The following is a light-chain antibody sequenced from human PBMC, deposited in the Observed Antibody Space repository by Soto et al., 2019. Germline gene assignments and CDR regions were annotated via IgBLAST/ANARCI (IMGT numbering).Light chain of an antibody. Sequence: DIQRTQSPSTLSASVGGRVTISCRASQSISTWLAWYQKKPGKDPKLVIYSASDLESVVPSRFSGSEFGTEFNLTIARLQTDDCATYECQQLNSYPWTCRLTTKGDIK. CDR2: SAS. CDR1: QSISTW. CDR3: QQLNSYPWT. V-gene: IGKV1-5*03. J-gene: IGKJ1*01.